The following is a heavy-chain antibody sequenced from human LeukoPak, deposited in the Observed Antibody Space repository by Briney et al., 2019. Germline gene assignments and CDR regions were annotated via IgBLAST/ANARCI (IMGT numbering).Heavy chain of an antibody. CDR3: AKNFGGSRAAAFEI. J-gene: IGHJ3*02. Sequence: GSLRLSCAASGFTFSNYAMSWVRQAPGKGLEWVSFISDSGFSTYYGDSVRGRFTISRDISKTTLFLQMNSLRAEDTAVYYCAKNFGGSRAAAFEIWGQGTMVTVSS. D-gene: IGHD3-3*01. CDR1: GFTFSNYA. CDR2: ISDSGFST. V-gene: IGHV3-23*01.